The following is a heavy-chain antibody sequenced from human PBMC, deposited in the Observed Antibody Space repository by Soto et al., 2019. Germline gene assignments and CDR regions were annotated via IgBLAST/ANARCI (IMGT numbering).Heavy chain of an antibody. CDR3: AHSVGLVQRDFIPYFDY. J-gene: IGHJ4*02. V-gene: IGHV2-5*02. CDR2: IYWDDDK. D-gene: IGHD2-21*02. Sequence: QITLKESGPTLVKPTQTLTLTCTFSGCSLTTAGVGVGWIRPTPGKALEWLALIYWDDDKRYRPSLESRLTITKDTSKNQVVLTMTNMDPVETATYYCAHSVGLVQRDFIPYFDYWGQGALVTVSS. CDR1: GCSLTTAGVG.